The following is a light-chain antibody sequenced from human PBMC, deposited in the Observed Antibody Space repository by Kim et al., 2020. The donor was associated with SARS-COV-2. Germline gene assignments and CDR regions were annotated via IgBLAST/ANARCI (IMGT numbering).Light chain of an antibody. CDR3: QQYDNLPPLT. V-gene: IGKV1-33*01. J-gene: IGKJ4*01. CDR2: DAS. Sequence: DIQMTQSPSSLSASVGDRVTITCQASQDISNYLNCYQQKPGKAPKLLIYDASNLETGVPSRFSGSGSGTDFTFTISSLQPEDIATYYCQQYDNLPPLTFGAGTKVDIK. CDR1: QDISNY.